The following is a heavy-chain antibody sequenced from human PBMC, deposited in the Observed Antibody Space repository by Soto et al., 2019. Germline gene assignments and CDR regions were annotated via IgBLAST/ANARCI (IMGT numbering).Heavy chain of an antibody. V-gene: IGHV3-23*01. CDR1: GFIFSNYG. Sequence: GGSLRLSCAASGFIFSNYGMSWVRQAPGKGLEWVSSISGSGDRTHNADSVRGRFTISRDDSRNTLNLQMNSLRAEDTAVYYCAAKSSSWSYWGQGTLVTVSS. CDR2: ISGSGDRT. J-gene: IGHJ4*02. D-gene: IGHD6-13*01. CDR3: AAKSSSWSY.